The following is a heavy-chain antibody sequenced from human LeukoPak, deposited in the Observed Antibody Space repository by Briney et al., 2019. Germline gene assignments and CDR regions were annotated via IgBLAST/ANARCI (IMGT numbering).Heavy chain of an antibody. CDR2: ISGSGGST. D-gene: IGHD5-12*01. J-gene: IGHJ3*02. Sequence: GGSLRLSCAASGFTFSSYAMSWVRQAPGKGLEWVSAISGSGGSTYYADSVKGRFTISRDNSKNALYLQMNSLRAEDTAVYYCAKDLRYDYLRDAFDIWGQGTMVTVSS. CDR3: AKDLRYDYLRDAFDI. V-gene: IGHV3-23*01. CDR1: GFTFSSYA.